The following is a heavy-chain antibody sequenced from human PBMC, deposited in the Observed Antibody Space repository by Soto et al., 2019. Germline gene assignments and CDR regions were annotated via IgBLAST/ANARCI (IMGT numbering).Heavy chain of an antibody. Sequence: SETLSLTCAVYGGSFSGYYWSWIRQPPGKGLEWIGEINHSGSTNYNPSLKSRVTISVDTSKNQFSLKLSSVTAADTAVYYCARGLIEDYIWGSYGYYYMDVWGKGTTVTVSS. CDR3: ARGLIEDYIWGSYGYYYMDV. CDR1: GGSFSGYY. D-gene: IGHD3-16*01. V-gene: IGHV4-34*01. J-gene: IGHJ6*03. CDR2: INHSGST.